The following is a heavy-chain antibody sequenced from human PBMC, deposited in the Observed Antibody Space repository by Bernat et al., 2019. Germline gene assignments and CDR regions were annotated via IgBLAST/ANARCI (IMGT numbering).Heavy chain of an antibody. D-gene: IGHD2-15*01. Sequence: EVQLLESGGGLVQPGGSLRLSCAASGFTFSSYAMSWVRQAPGKGLEWVSAISGSGGSTYYADSVKGRFTISRDNSKNTLYLQMNSLRAEDTAVYYCARDGPRYCSGGSCYPYYWGQGTLVTVSS. CDR2: ISGSGGST. CDR1: GFTFSSYA. V-gene: IGHV3-23*01. CDR3: ARDGPRYCSGGSCYPYY. J-gene: IGHJ4*02.